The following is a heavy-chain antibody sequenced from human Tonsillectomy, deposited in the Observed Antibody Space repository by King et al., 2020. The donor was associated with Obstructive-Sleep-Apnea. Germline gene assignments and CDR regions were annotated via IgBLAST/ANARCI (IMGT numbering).Heavy chain of an antibody. CDR3: AREIPAMRLSIGKAAAGPTPNWFDP. V-gene: IGHV4-59*01. CDR1: GGSISSYY. D-gene: IGHD6-13*01. CDR2: IYYSGST. J-gene: IGHJ5*02. Sequence: QLQESGPGLVKPSETLSLTCTVSGGSISSYYWSWIRQPPGKGLEWIGYIYYSGSTNYNPSLKSRVTISVDTSKNQFSLKLSSVTAADTAVYYCAREIPAMRLSIGKAAAGPTPNWFDPWGQGTLVTVSS.